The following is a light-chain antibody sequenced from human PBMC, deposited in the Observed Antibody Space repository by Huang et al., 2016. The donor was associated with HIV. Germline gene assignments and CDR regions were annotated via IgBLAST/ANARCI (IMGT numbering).Light chain of an antibody. Sequence: DIVMTQSPDSLTVSLGERATINCRSSQSLFFSSNKRSYLAWYQKKPGQPPKLVISWSSARGSGVPDRFSGSGSETHFTLTINSLQAEDVAVYYCQQYYHNPLTFGGGTKVEI. V-gene: IGKV4-1*01. J-gene: IGKJ4*01. CDR3: QQYYHNPLT. CDR1: QSLFFSSNKRSY. CDR2: WSS.